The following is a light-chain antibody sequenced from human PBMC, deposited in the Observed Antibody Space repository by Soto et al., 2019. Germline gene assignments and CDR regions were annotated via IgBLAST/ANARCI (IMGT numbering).Light chain of an antibody. Sequence: EIVLTQSPGTLSLSPGERATLSCRASQSVRNNYLAWYQQRPGQAPRLLISAASSRATGIPDRFSGSGSGTDFTLTISRLEPEDFAVYYCQQYGTSPRTFGQGTKVEIK. J-gene: IGKJ1*01. CDR3: QQYGTSPRT. CDR1: QSVRNNY. CDR2: AAS. V-gene: IGKV3-20*01.